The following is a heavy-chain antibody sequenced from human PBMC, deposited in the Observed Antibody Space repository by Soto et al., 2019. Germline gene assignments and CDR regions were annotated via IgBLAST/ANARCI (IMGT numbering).Heavy chain of an antibody. CDR1: GGSISSSSYY. V-gene: IGHV4-39*01. CDR2: IYYSGST. Sequence: KPSETLSLTCTVSGGSISSSSYYWGWIRQPPGKGLEWIGSIYYSGSTYYSPSLKSRVTISVDTSKNQFSLKLSSVTAADTAVYYCARQGFGPLHGLVDVRGQGTTXTVSS. J-gene: IGHJ6*02. CDR3: ARQGFGPLHGLVDV. D-gene: IGHD3-10*01.